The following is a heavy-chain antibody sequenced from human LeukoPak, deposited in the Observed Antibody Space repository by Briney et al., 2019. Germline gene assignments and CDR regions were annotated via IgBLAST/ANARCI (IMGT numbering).Heavy chain of an antibody. CDR3: ARDYGDYFDY. V-gene: IGHV4-34*01. CDR1: GGSFSGYY. J-gene: IGHJ4*02. Sequence: SETLSLTCAVYGGSFSGYYWSWIRQPPGKGLEWIGEINHSGSTNYNPSLKSRVTISVDTSKNQFSLKLSSVAAADTAVYYCARDYGDYFDYWGQGTLVTVSS. D-gene: IGHD4-17*01. CDR2: INHSGST.